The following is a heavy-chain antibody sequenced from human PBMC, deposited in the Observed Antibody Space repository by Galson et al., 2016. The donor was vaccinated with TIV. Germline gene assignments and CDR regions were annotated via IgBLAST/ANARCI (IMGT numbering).Heavy chain of an antibody. CDR1: GVSINSGDCY. J-gene: IGHJ6*03. CDR3: TKGTGISRYGGWGYHMDV. D-gene: IGHD2-21*01. CDR2: IYYTGGT. Sequence: SETLSLTCTVSGVSINSGDCYWAWIRQPPGKGLQWIGNIYYTGGTYYNPSLKSRVTISLDTSKNTFSLKLDSVTAADTAFYYCTKGTGISRYGGWGYHMDVWGKGTTVAVSS. V-gene: IGHV4-39*07.